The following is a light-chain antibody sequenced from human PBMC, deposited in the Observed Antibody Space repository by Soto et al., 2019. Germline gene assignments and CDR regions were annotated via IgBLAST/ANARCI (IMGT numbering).Light chain of an antibody. J-gene: IGLJ3*02. CDR3: QSFDSTSVV. CDR2: EDN. Sequence: NFMLTQPHSVLESPGKTVTISCTRSGGSIANHYVQWYQQRPGSAPTTVIYEDNQRPSGVPDRFSGSIDSSSNSASLTLSGLKTEDEADYYCQSFDSTSVVFGGGTKLTVL. CDR1: GGSIANHY. V-gene: IGLV6-57*04.